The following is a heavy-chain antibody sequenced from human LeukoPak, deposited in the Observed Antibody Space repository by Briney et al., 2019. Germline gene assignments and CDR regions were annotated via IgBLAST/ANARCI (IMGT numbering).Heavy chain of an antibody. J-gene: IGHJ4*02. D-gene: IGHD3-22*01. V-gene: IGHV3-53*01. CDR3: ARNLYYYDSSNYFYY. CDR1: GFTVSSNY. Sequence: GGSLRLSCAASGFTVSSNYMSWARQAPGKGLEWVSVIYTGGSTYYADSVKGRFTTSRDNSKNTLYLQMNSLRAEDTAVYYCARNLYYYDSSNYFYYWGQGTLVTVSS. CDR2: IYTGGST.